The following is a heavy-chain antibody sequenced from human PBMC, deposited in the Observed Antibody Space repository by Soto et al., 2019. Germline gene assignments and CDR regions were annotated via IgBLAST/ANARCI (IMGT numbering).Heavy chain of an antibody. V-gene: IGHV1-3*01. Sequence: QVQLVQSGAEVKKPGASVKVSCKASGYTFTSYAMHWVRQAPGQRLEWMGWINAGNGNTKYLQKFQGRVTITRNTSASTAYVELSSLRSEDTAVYYCAREVGLYSNYAYWGQGPMVTVSS. D-gene: IGHD2-2*02. J-gene: IGHJ4*02. CDR1: GYTFTSYA. CDR2: INAGNGNT. CDR3: AREVGLYSNYAY.